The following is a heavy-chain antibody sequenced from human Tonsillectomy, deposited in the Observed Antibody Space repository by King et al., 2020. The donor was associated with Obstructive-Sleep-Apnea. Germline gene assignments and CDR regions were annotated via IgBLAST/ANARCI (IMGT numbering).Heavy chain of an antibody. J-gene: IGHJ4*02. D-gene: IGHD2-15*01. CDR2: IYYSGST. V-gene: IGHV4-39*01. Sequence: LQLQESGPGLVKPSETLSLTCTFSGGSISSSSYHWGWMRRPPGNGLGWVVRIYYSGSTYYNPSLKSLITIYVDTSKNQFSLKLSSVTATDTAVYYCARRGYCSGGSCSYYFDYWGQGTLVTVSS. CDR3: ARRGYCSGGSCSYYFDY. CDR1: GGSISSSSYH.